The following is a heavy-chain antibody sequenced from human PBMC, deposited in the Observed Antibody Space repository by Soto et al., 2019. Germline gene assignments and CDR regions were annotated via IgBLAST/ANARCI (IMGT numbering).Heavy chain of an antibody. CDR1: GCSIGSSSYY. D-gene: IGHD2-2*01. CDR3: MLGSSWKDFDY. CDR2: IYDRGST. J-gene: IGHJ4*02. V-gene: IGHV4-39*01. Sequence: SETLSLTCTVSGCSIGSSSYYWGWIRQPPGKGLEWIGSIYDRGSTYSNPSLKSRLTTSVDTSKNQFSLRLTSVTAADTAVYYCMLGSSWKDFDYWGQGTLVTVS.